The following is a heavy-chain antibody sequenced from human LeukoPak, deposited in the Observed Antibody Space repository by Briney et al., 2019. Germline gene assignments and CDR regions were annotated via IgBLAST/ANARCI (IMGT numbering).Heavy chain of an antibody. V-gene: IGHV1-24*01. J-gene: IGHJ6*02. CDR2: FDPKDGET. CDR1: GYTLSELS. CDR3: ATSGWVPYYYYGMDV. Sequence: ASVKVSCKVSGYTLSELSMHWVRQAPGKGLEWMGGFDPKDGETIYAQKFQGRVTMTEDTSTDTAYMELSSLRSEDTAVYYCATSGWVPYYYYGMDVWGQATTVTVSS. D-gene: IGHD1-26*01.